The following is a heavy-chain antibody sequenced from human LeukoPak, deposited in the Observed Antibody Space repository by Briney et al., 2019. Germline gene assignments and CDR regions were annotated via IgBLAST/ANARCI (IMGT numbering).Heavy chain of an antibody. V-gene: IGHV3-66*01. CDR2: VYSGGST. CDR1: GFTVSSNY. J-gene: IGHJ4*02. D-gene: IGHD6-13*01. Sequence: HTGGSLRLSCAASGFTVSSNYMSWVRQAPGKGLEWVSVVYSGGSTYYADFVKGRLTISRDNSKNTLYLQMNSLRAEDTAVYYCARGPQHSSFWYRFDYWGQGTLVTVSS. CDR3: ARGPQHSSFWYRFDY.